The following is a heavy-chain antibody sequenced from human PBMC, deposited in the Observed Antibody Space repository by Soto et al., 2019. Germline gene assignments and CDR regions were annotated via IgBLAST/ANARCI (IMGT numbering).Heavy chain of an antibody. CDR1: GGSISSGAFY. CDR2: IYYSGST. Sequence: SETLSLTCTVSGGSISSGAFYWGWIRQPPGKGLEWIGSIYYSGSTYYNPSLKSRVTISVDTSKNQFSLKLSSVTAADTAVYYCARHGDYRYSSSWYEEPFDPWGQGTLVTVSS. CDR3: ARHGDYRYSSSWYEEPFDP. V-gene: IGHV4-39*01. D-gene: IGHD6-13*01. J-gene: IGHJ5*02.